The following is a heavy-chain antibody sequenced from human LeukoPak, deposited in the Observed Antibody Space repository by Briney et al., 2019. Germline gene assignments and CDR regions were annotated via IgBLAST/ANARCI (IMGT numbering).Heavy chain of an antibody. CDR3: ARRGSGWYVDY. CDR1: RYTFTSFW. Sequence: GESLKISCKGSRYTFTSFWMGWVRQMPGKGLEWMGIIYPGDSDTRYSPSFQGQVSISVDKSISTAYLQWTSLKASDTAMYYCARRGSGWYVDYWGQGTLVTVSS. D-gene: IGHD6-19*01. CDR2: IYPGDSDT. V-gene: IGHV5-51*01. J-gene: IGHJ4*02.